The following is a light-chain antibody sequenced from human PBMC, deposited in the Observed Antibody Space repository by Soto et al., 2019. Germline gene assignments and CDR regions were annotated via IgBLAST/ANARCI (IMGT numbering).Light chain of an antibody. CDR3: QQADSIPWT. V-gene: IGKV1-12*01. CDR1: HDINTY. CDR2: AAS. Sequence: DIQMTQSPSSVSASVGDTVTITCRASHDINTYLGWYQQKPGKAPRLLIYAASSLQSGVPSGFSGLGSGTDFSLTISSLQPEDFAIYYCQQADSIPWTFGQGTKVDIK. J-gene: IGKJ1*01.